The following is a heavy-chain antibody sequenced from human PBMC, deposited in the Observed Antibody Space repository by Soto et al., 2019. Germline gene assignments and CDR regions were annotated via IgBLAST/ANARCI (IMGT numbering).Heavy chain of an antibody. D-gene: IGHD4-17*01. CDR2: MKPNSGNT. CDR1: GYTFTSYD. Sequence: QVQLVQSGAEVKKPGASVKVSCRASGYTFTSYDINWVRQATGQGLEWMGWMKPNSGNTGYAQKFQGRVTMTRNTSISTAYMELSSLTSDDTAVYYCARSTNDYGDRHWGQGTLVTVSS. CDR3: ARSTNDYGDRH. J-gene: IGHJ4*02. V-gene: IGHV1-8*01.